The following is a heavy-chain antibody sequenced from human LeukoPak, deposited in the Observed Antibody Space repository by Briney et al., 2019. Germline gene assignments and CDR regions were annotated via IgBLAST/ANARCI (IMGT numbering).Heavy chain of an antibody. Sequence: ASVKVSCKASGYTFTSYDISWVRQATGQGLEWMGWMNPNSGNTGYAQKFQGRVTMTRNTSISTAYMELSSLRSEDTAVYYCARGHCTNGVCYDYWGQGTLVTVSS. J-gene: IGHJ4*02. D-gene: IGHD2-8*01. V-gene: IGHV1-8*01. CDR2: MNPNSGNT. CDR3: ARGHCTNGVCYDY. CDR1: GYTFTSYD.